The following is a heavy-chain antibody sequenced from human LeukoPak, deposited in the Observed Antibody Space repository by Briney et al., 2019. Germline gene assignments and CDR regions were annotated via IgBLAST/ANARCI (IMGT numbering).Heavy chain of an antibody. D-gene: IGHD6-19*01. V-gene: IGHV4-4*07. CDR2: IYTSGST. Sequence: PSETLSLTCTVSGGSISSYDWSWIRQPAGKGLEWIWRIYTSGSTNYNPSLKSRASMSVETSKNQSCLNRSSVTAAATAVYYCAGDRRSSALDYWGQGTLVTVSS. CDR1: GGSISSYD. J-gene: IGHJ4*02. CDR3: AGDRRSSALDY.